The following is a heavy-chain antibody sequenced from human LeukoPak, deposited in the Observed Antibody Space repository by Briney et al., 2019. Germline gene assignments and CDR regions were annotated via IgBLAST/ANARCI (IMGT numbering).Heavy chain of an antibody. D-gene: IGHD4-17*01. CDR3: ARDQATTVTSYYYYGMDV. CDR1: GYTFTGYY. V-gene: IGHV1-2*02. Sequence: VASVKVSCKASGYTFTGYYMHWVRQAPGQGLEGMGWISPNNGDANFAQKFQGRVTMTRDTSISTAYMELSSLTSDDTAVYYCARDQATTVTSYYYYGMDVWGQGTTVTVSS. J-gene: IGHJ6*02. CDR2: ISPNNGDA.